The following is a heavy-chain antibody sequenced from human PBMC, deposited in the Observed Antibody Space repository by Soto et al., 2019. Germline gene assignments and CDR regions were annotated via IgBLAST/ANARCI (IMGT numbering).Heavy chain of an antibody. J-gene: IGHJ4*02. D-gene: IGHD2-8*01. CDR3: AREMGAPPARGFDY. CDR2: ISSSSSTI. Sequence: GGSLRLSCAASGFTFSSYSMNWVRQAPGKGLEWVSYISSSSSTIYYADSVKGRFTISRDNAKNSLYLQMNSLRAEDTAVYYCAREMGAPPARGFDYWGQGALVTVSS. CDR1: GFTFSSYS. V-gene: IGHV3-48*01.